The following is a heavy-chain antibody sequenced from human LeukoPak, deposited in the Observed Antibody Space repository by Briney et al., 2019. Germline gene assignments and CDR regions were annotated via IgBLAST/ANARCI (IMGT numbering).Heavy chain of an antibody. Sequence: SETLSLTCAVSGGSFSGYSWNWIRQSPGEGLEWIGEINQSGSTKYNPSLKSRVTISIDTSKSQFSMRLNSVTAADTALYYCARCDSGGWFFDSWGQGALVTVSS. D-gene: IGHD6-19*01. CDR2: INQSGST. J-gene: IGHJ5*01. V-gene: IGHV4-34*01. CDR1: GGSFSGYS. CDR3: ARCDSGGWFFDS.